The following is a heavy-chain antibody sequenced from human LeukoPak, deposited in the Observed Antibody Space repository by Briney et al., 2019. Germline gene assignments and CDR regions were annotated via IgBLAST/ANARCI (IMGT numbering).Heavy chain of an antibody. CDR1: GYTFTSYD. D-gene: IGHD2-2*01. V-gene: IGHV1-8*01. J-gene: IGHJ4*02. CDR2: MNPNSGNT. Sequence: SVKVSCKATGYTFTSYDINWVRQATGQGREWVGWMNPNSGNTGYALKFQGRVTMTRNTSIITAYMELSSLRSEDTAVYYCARGLTLGYCSSTSCSDFDYWGQGTLVTVSS. CDR3: ARGLTLGYCSSTSCSDFDY.